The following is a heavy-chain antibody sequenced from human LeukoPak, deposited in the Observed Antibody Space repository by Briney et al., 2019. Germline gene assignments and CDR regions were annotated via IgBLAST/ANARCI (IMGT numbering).Heavy chain of an antibody. J-gene: IGHJ4*02. CDR3: AKGPYYYDSSYFDY. V-gene: IGHV3-48*01. D-gene: IGHD3-22*01. CDR1: GFTFSSYS. CDR2: ISSSSSTI. Sequence: PGGSLRLSCAASGFTFSSYSMNWVRQAPGKGLEWVSYISSSSSTIYYADSVKGRFTISRDNAKNSLYLQMNSLRAEDTAVYYCAKGPYYYDSSYFDYWGQGTLVTVSS.